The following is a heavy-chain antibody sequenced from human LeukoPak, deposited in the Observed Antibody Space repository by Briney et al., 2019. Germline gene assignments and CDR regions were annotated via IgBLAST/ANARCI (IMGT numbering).Heavy chain of an antibody. V-gene: IGHV1-69*13. J-gene: IGHJ6*03. D-gene: IGHD3-16*01. CDR2: IIPIFGTA. Sequence: ASVEVSCKASGGTSISYAISWVRQAPGQGLEWMGGIIPIFGTANYAQKFQGRVTITADESTSTAYMELSSLRSEDTTVYYCARGGTLPRYYYMDVWGKGTTVTVSS. CDR1: GGTSISYA. CDR3: ARGGTLPRYYYMDV.